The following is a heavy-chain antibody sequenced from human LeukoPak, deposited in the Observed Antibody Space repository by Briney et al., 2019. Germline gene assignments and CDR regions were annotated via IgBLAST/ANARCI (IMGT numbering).Heavy chain of an antibody. CDR3: ARDRGYSNFDY. Sequence: GGSLRLSCTASGFTFKGAWMSWVRQAPGKGLEWVANMNEDGSEKNYVDSVKGRFTISRDNAQDSLYLQMNSLRVEDTAVYYCARDRGYSNFDYWGQGTLLTVSS. D-gene: IGHD4-11*01. CDR1: GFTFKGAW. J-gene: IGHJ4*02. V-gene: IGHV3-7*01. CDR2: MNEDGSEK.